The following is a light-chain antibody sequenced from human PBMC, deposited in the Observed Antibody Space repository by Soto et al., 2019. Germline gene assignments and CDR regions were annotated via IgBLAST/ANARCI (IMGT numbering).Light chain of an antibody. Sequence: IQLTQSPSSLSASVGDRVTITCRASQGISSFLAWYQQNPGKAPKLLIYGASTLQSGVPSRFSRSGSGTDFTLTIGSLQPADFATYDCQQLNSFPIPFGPGTKVDI. J-gene: IGKJ3*01. CDR2: GAS. CDR3: QQLNSFPIP. V-gene: IGKV1-9*01. CDR1: QGISSF.